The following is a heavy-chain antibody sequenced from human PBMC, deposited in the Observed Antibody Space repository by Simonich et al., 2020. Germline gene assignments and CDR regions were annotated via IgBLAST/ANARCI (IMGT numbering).Heavy chain of an antibody. J-gene: IGHJ4*02. CDR1: CGSISSYY. D-gene: IGHD2-15*01. CDR3: ARGGLYFDY. V-gene: IGHV4-59*13. Sequence: QVQLQESGPGLVKPSETLSLTCTVSCGSISSYYWSWIRQPPGKGVEWIGYIYYSGRTNYNPSLKSRVTISVDTSKNQFSLKLSSVTAADTAVYYCARGGLYFDYWGQGTLVTVSS. CDR2: IYYSGRT.